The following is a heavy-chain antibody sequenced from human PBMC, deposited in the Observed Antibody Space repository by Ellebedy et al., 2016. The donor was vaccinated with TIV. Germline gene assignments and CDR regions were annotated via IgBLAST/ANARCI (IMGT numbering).Heavy chain of an antibody. Sequence: GGSLRLSXAASGFTFSSYSMNWVRQAPGKGLEWVSSISSSSSYIYYADSVKGRFTMSRDNAKNSLYLQMNSLRAEDTAVYYCARDLGPWRDYYYYGMDVWGQGTTVTVSS. D-gene: IGHD3-16*01. V-gene: IGHV3-21*01. J-gene: IGHJ6*02. CDR3: ARDLGPWRDYYYYGMDV. CDR2: ISSSSSYI. CDR1: GFTFSSYS.